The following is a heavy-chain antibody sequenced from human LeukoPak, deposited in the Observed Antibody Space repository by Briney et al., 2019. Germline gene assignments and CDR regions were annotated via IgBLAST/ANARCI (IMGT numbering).Heavy chain of an antibody. V-gene: IGHV3-23*01. J-gene: IGHJ4*02. D-gene: IGHD5-18*01. CDR1: GFTFGSHA. CDR2: IFGSGGSP. CDR3: GKTTVGYSSGQKPAWPVDY. Sequence: GGSLRLSCEASGFTFGSHAMYWVRQAPGKGLEWVAGIFGSGGSPHYADPVKGRFTISRDNSRNAVYLQINSLRAEDAAVYYCGKTTVGYSSGQKPAWPVDYWGQGTLVTVSS.